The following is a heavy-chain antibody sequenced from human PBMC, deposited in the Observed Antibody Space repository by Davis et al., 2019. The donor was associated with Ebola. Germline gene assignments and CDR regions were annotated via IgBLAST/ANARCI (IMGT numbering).Heavy chain of an antibody. V-gene: IGHV1-8*01. Sequence: ASVKVSCKTSGGTFTNYAVNWVRQATGQGLEWMGWMNPNSGNTGYAQKFQGRVSMTRSTSISTAYMELSSLTSEDTAVYYCARAVRYPVVVTRSSRKYYFDYWGQGILVTVSS. D-gene: IGHD2-15*01. J-gene: IGHJ4*02. CDR2: MNPNSGNT. CDR3: ARAVRYPVVVTRSSRKYYFDY. CDR1: GGTFTNYA.